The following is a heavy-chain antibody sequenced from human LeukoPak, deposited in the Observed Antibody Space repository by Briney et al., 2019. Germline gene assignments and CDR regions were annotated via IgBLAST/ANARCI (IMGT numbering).Heavy chain of an antibody. CDR3: ARGAARQWDFDY. D-gene: IGHD6-19*01. Sequence: GASVKVSCKASGHTFTSYGISWVRQAPGQGLEWMGWISAYNGNTNYAQTLQGRVIMTTDTSTSTAYMELRSLRSDDTAVYYCARGAARQWDFDYWGQGTLVTVSS. J-gene: IGHJ4*02. V-gene: IGHV1-18*01. CDR1: GHTFTSYG. CDR2: ISAYNGNT.